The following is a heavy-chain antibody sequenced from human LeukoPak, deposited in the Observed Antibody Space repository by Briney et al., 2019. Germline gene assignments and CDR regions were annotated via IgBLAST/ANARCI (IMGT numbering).Heavy chain of an antibody. J-gene: IGHJ4*02. D-gene: IGHD3-10*01. V-gene: IGHV1-69*01. CDR3: AYGSGSQNAGELDY. CDR1: GGTFSSYA. CDR2: IIPIFGTA. Sequence: SVKVSCKASGGTFSSYATSWVRQAPGQGLEWMGGIIPIFGTANYAQKFQGRVTITADESTSTAYMELSSLRSEDTAVYYCAYGSGSQNAGELDYWGQGTLVTVSS.